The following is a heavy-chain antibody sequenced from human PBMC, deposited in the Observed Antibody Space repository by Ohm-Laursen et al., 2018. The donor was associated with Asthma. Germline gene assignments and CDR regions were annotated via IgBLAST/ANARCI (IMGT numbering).Heavy chain of an antibody. Sequence: SLRLSCSASGAGITFSKYAMSWVRQAPGKGLEWVSGITASGGTTYYADSVKGRFNISRDNSKNTLYLQMNSLRAEDTAVYYCAKDWGVPHYAFDIWGQGSLVTVSS. CDR2: ITASGGTT. V-gene: IGHV3-23*01. CDR1: GAGITFSKYA. CDR3: AKDWGVPHYAFDI. D-gene: IGHD3-16*01. J-gene: IGHJ3*02.